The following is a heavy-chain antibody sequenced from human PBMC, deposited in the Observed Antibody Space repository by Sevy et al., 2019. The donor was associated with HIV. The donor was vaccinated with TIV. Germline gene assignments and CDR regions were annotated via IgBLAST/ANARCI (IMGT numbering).Heavy chain of an antibody. V-gene: IGHV1-69*06. D-gene: IGHD5-18*01. CDR2: IIPIFGTA. CDR3: ARADIAMVQGGYYYYMDV. CDR1: GGTFSSYA. J-gene: IGHJ6*03. Sequence: SVKVSCKASGGTFSSYAISWVRQAPGQGLEWMGGIIPIFGTANYAQKFQGRVTITADKSTSTAYMELSSLRSEDTAVYYCARADIAMVQGGYYYYMDVWGKGTTVTVSS.